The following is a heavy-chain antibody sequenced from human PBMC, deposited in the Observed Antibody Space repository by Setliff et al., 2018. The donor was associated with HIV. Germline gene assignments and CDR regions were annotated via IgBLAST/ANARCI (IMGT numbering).Heavy chain of an antibody. V-gene: IGHV4-34*01. CDR1: GGSFSGYY. J-gene: IGHJ4*02. CDR2: INHSGST. CDR3: ATDPKGDGWAYFDS. D-gene: IGHD6-19*01. Sequence: PSETLSLTCAVYGGSFSGYYWSWIRQPPGKGLEWIGEINHSGSTNYNPSLKSRVTISVDTSKNQLSLSLDSVTAADTAVYYCATDPKGDGWAYFDSWGQGTLVTVSS.